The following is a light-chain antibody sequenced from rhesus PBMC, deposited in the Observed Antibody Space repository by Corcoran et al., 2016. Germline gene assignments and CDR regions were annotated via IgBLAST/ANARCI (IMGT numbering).Light chain of an antibody. CDR3: MQGIQLPFT. Sequence: DIVMTQTPLSLPVTPGEPASISCRSSQSLLHSGGKTYLDWYLQKPCQSPQLWFYEVSNRATGVPDRFSGNGSGTDFTLKISRVEAEDVGVYYCMQGIQLPFTFGPGTKLDIK. CDR2: EVS. V-gene: IGKV2-90*01. CDR1: QSLLHSGGKTY. J-gene: IGKJ3*01.